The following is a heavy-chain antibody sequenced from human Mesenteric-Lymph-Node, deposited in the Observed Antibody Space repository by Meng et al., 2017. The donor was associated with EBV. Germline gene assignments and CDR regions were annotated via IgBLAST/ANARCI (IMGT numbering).Heavy chain of an antibody. CDR2: VYYSGST. Sequence: QVQLEESGPGLVKPSETLSLTCTVSGCSGSSTSYYWSWIRQPPGKRLEWIGYVYYSGSTNYNPSLKNRVTISVDTSKNQFSLNLYSVTAADTAVYYCARENPARGNWFDPWGQGALVTVSS. V-gene: IGHV4-61*01. J-gene: IGHJ5*02. CDR3: ARENPARGNWFDP. CDR1: GCSGSSTSYY. D-gene: IGHD3-10*01.